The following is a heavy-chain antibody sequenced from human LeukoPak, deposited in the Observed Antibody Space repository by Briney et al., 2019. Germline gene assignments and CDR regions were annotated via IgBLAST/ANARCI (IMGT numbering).Heavy chain of an antibody. CDR1: GGSISTYY. J-gene: IGHJ5*02. Sequence: SETLSLTCTVSGGSISTYYWGWIRQPPGKGLEWIGYIYYTGSTSYNPSLKSRVTMSLDASKNQFSLELNSVTPADTAVYYCARGGNYWPQWWFDPWGRGTLVSVSS. CDR2: IYYTGST. CDR3: ARGGNYWPQWWFDP. V-gene: IGHV4-59*01. D-gene: IGHD1-26*01.